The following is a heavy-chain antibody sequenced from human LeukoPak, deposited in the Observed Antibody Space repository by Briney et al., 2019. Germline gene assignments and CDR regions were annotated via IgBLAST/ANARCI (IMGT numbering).Heavy chain of an antibody. CDR2: INCNSGGT. J-gene: IGHJ4*02. V-gene: IGHV1-2*02. Sequence: ASVKVSCKASGYTFTGYYMHWVRQAPGQGLEWMGWINCNSGGTNYAQKFQGRVTMTRDTSINTAYMEVSRLRSDDTAVYYCARIGGSGYKYGTFDYWGQGTLVTVSS. CDR1: GYTFTGYY. CDR3: ARIGGSGYKYGTFDY. D-gene: IGHD5-18*01.